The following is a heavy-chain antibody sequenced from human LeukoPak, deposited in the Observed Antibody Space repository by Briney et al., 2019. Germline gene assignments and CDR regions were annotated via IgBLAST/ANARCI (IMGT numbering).Heavy chain of an antibody. Sequence: GGSLRLSCAASGFTFSSYGMHWVRQAPGKGLEWVAFIRYDGSNKYYADSVKGRFTISRDNSKNTLYLQMNSLRAEDTAVYYCAREDILTGYFLSGYYYGMDVWGQGTTVTVSS. D-gene: IGHD3-9*01. CDR3: AREDILTGYFLSGYYYGMDV. J-gene: IGHJ6*02. CDR2: IRYDGSNK. V-gene: IGHV3-30*02. CDR1: GFTFSSYG.